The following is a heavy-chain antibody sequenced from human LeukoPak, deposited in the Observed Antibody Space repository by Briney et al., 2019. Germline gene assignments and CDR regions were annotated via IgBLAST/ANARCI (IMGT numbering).Heavy chain of an antibody. D-gene: IGHD3-22*01. Sequence: SETLSLTCAVYNGFDSYYMTIVRQPPGKGLEWIGYIDHTGITNYNPSLNSRVTISRDTSKNHFSLKLRSVTAADTAVYYCARVTGYMIEDYFDYWGQGTLVTVSS. V-gene: IGHV4-59*02. CDR1: NGFDSYY. CDR3: ARVTGYMIEDYFDY. CDR2: IDHTGIT. J-gene: IGHJ4*02.